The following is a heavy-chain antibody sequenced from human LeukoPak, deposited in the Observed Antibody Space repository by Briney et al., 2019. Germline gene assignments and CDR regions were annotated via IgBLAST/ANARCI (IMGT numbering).Heavy chain of an antibody. J-gene: IGHJ5*02. CDR1: GSRFTSYW. CDR2: IYPGDSDT. Sequence: GESLQISCQGFGSRFTSYWIGWVRPMPGQGLEWIGIIYPGDSDTQYSPSFQGQVTISADKSISTVYLQWNSLKASDTAIYYCACRKYYSTWSDPWGQGTLVNVSS. D-gene: IGHD1-14*01. V-gene: IGHV5-51*01. CDR3: ACRKYYSTWSDP.